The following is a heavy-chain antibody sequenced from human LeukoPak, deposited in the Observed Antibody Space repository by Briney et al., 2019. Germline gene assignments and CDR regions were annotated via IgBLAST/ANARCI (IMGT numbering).Heavy chain of an antibody. CDR1: GFTFSSYG. V-gene: IGHV3-30*02. CDR3: AKLRNPLDFWSPVNY. J-gene: IGHJ4*02. Sequence: GGSLRLSCAASGFTFSSYGMHWVRQAPGKGLEWVAFIRYDGSNKYYADSVKGRFTITRDNSKNTLYLQMNSLRAEDTAVYYCAKLRNPLDFWSPVNYWGQGTLVTVSS. CDR2: IRYDGSNK. D-gene: IGHD3-3*01.